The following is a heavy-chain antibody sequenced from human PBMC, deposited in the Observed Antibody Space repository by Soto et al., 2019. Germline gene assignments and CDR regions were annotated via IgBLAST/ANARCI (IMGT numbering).Heavy chain of an antibody. J-gene: IGHJ5*02. Sequence: SETLSVTCAVSVYSIRNGFYWGCIRQPPGKGLEWIGTIYHSWSTYYNPSLKSRVTISVDASENHFSLKLSSVTAADTAVYYCARVGPYCGGDCYSPPPWGQGTLVSVSS. CDR1: VYSIRNGFY. V-gene: IGHV4-38-2*01. CDR2: IYHSWST. CDR3: ARVGPYCGGDCYSPPP. D-gene: IGHD2-21*02.